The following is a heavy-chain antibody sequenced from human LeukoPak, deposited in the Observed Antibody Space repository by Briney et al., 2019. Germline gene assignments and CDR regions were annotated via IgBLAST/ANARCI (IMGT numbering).Heavy chain of an antibody. J-gene: IGHJ3*02. V-gene: IGHV3-11*04. D-gene: IGHD3-16*02. CDR2: ISSSGSTI. CDR1: GFTFSDYY. CDR3: ARPEVSDAFDI. Sequence: GGSLRLSCAASGFTFSDYYTSWIRQAPGKGLEWVSYISSSGSTIYYADSVQGRFTISRDNAKNSLYLQMNSLRAEDTAVYYCARPEVSDAFDIWGQGTLVTVSS.